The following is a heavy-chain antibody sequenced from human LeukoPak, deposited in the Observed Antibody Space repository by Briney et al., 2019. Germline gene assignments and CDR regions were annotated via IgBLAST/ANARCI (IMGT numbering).Heavy chain of an antibody. CDR3: ARRYLWRGPTFDY. CDR2: IKEDGSVK. CDR1: GFSLSRYW. Sequence: PGGSLRLSCADSGFSLSRYWMSWVRAALGTGLEWVGNIKEDGSVKHYVESVRGRFTISRENVTKSLYLQMKSLRAEETAVYYCARRYLWRGPTFDYWGQGSLVTVSS. J-gene: IGHJ4*02. D-gene: IGHD3-3*01. V-gene: IGHV3-7*01.